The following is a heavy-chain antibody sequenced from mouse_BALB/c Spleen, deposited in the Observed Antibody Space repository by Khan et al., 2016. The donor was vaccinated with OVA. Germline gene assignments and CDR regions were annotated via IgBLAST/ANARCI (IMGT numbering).Heavy chain of an antibody. V-gene: IGHV3-2*02. D-gene: IGHD1-1*02. CDR3: GRIKGWDFDY. Sequence: EVQLQESGPGLVKPSQSLSLTCTVTGYSITSDYAWNWIRQFPGNNLEWMGYISYSGNTKYTPSLKSRISITRDTSKNQFFLQLNSVTIEDTATYYGGRIKGWDFDYWGQGTTLTVSS. CDR2: ISYSGNT. CDR1: GYSITSDYA. J-gene: IGHJ2*01.